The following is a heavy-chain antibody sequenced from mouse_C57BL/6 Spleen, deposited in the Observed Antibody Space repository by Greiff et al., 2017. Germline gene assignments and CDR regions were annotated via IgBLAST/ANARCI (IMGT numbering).Heavy chain of an antibody. Sequence: VQLQESGAELARPGASVKMSCKASGYTFTSYTMHWVNQRPGQGLEWIGYINPSSGYTKYNQKFKDKATLTADKSSSTAYMQLSSLTSEDSAVYYCSRGGYPYYFDYWGQGTTLTVSS. J-gene: IGHJ2*01. CDR2: INPSSGYT. V-gene: IGHV1-4*01. D-gene: IGHD3-1*01. CDR1: GYTFTSYT. CDR3: SRGGYPYYFDY.